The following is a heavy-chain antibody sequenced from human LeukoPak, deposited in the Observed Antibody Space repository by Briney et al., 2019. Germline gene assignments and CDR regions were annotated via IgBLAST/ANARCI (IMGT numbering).Heavy chain of an antibody. CDR1: GFIFSSSW. D-gene: IGHD3-10*01. Sequence: GGSLRLSCAASGFIFSSSWMTWVRQAPGKGLEWVANIKRDGSEKHYVDSVKGRFTISRDNAKNSLYLQMNSLRAEDTAVYYCARDTTALWGYYYYGMDVWGQGTTVTVSS. CDR2: IKRDGSEK. J-gene: IGHJ6*02. CDR3: ARDTTALWGYYYYGMDV. V-gene: IGHV3-7*01.